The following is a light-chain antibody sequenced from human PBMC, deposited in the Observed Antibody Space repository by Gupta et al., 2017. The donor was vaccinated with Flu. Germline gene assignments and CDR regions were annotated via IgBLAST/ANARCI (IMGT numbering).Light chain of an antibody. CDR2: DDY. V-gene: IGLV3-21*02. J-gene: IGLJ3*02. CDR3: QVWDTSSDWV. Sequence: YQYGAGQAPVLVVYDDYDRPSGIPERFSGSNFGNTATLTISRVEAGDGADYYCQVWDTSSDWVFGGGTKLTVL.